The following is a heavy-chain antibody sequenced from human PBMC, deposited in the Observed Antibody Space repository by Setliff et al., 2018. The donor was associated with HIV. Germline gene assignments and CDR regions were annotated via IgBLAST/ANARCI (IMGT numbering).Heavy chain of an antibody. CDR1: GDSLSRRIYY. J-gene: IGHJ4*02. CDR3: AKLLPAADMAREIDS. V-gene: IGHV4-39*01. Sequence: LSLTCTVSGDSLSRRIYYWGWIRQPPGKGLEWIGNFYYSGSSHYNPSLKSRVTISVDTSKNQFSLKLISVSAADTAVYYCAKLLPAADMAREIDSWGQGTLVTVSS. CDR2: FYYSGSS. D-gene: IGHD2-2*01.